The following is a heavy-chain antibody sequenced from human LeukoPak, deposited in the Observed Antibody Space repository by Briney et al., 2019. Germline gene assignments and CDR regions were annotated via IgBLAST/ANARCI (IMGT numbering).Heavy chain of an antibody. CDR1: GFTYTNYW. D-gene: IGHD3-16*01. CDR2: IKQDGSER. V-gene: IGHV3-7*01. Sequence: GVSLRLSCAASGFTYTNYWVSWFRQGPGQGLEWVASIKQDGSERYYVDSVKGRFTISRDNAKNSLFLQLSSLRVEDTAVYYCARGSMHVYHLYTDYWGQGTLVTVSS. J-gene: IGHJ4*02. CDR3: ARGSMHVYHLYTDY.